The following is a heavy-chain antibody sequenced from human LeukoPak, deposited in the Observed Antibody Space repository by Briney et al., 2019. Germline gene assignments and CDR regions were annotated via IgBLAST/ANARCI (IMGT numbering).Heavy chain of an antibody. CDR3: ARDRVVPAFFNDLGYYYYMDV. V-gene: IGHV4-39*07. CDR1: GGSISSSSYY. D-gene: IGHD2-2*01. CDR2: IYYSGST. Sequence: SETLSLTCTVSGGSISSSSYYWGWIRQPPGKGLEWIGSIYYSGSTYYNPSLKSRVTISVDTSKNQFSLKLSSETAADTAVYYCARDRVVPAFFNDLGYYYYMDVWGKGTTVTVSS. J-gene: IGHJ6*03.